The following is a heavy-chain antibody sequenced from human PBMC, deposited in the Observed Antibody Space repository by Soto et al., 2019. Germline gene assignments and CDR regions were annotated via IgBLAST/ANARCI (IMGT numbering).Heavy chain of an antibody. D-gene: IGHD3-22*01. V-gene: IGHV4-59*08. J-gene: IGHJ3*02. CDR1: GGSISSYY. CDR2: IYYSGST. CDR3: AATYYYDSRGPGVFPNDAFDI. Sequence: QVQLQESGPGLVKPSETLSLTCTVSGGSISSYYWSWIRQPPGKGLEWIGYIYYSGSTNYNPSLKXXLTISVDTSTXXSXLXXSSVTAADTAVYYCAATYYYDSRGPGVFPNDAFDIWGQGTMVTVSS.